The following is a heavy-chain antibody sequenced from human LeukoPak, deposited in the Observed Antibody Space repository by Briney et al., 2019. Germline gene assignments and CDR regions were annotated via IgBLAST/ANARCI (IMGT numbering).Heavy chain of an antibody. CDR1: GGSFSGCY. D-gene: IGHD3-10*01. V-gene: IGHV4-34*01. CDR3: ARLYGSGSYYNY. Sequence: SETLSLTCTVYGGSFSGCYWSWIRQPPGKGLEWIGEINHSGSTNYNPSLKSRLTISVDTSKNQFSLKLSSVTAADTAVYYCARLYGSGSYYNYWGQGTLVTVSS. J-gene: IGHJ4*02. CDR2: INHSGST.